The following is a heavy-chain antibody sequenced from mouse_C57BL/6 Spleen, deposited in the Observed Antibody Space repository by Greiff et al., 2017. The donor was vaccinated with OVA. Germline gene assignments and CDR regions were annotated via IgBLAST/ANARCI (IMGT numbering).Heavy chain of an antibody. V-gene: IGHV1-55*01. CDR1: GYTFTSYW. D-gene: IGHD1-1*01. CDR2: IYPGSGST. CDR3: AREGVGGSYAMDY. J-gene: IGHJ4*01. Sequence: QVQLQQPGAELVKPGASVKMSCKASGYTFTSYWITWVKQRPGQGLEWIGDIYPGSGSTNYNEKFKSKATLTVDTSSSTACMQLSSLTSEDSAVYYCAREGVGGSYAMDYWGQGTSVTVSS.